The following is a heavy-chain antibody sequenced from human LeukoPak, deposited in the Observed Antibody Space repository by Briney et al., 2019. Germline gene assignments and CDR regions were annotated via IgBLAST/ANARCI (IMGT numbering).Heavy chain of an antibody. CDR1: GGSFSGYY. D-gene: IGHD1-26*01. Sequence: PSETLSLTCAVYGGSFSGYYWSWIRQPPGKGLEWIGEINHSGSTNYNPSLKSRVTISVDTSKNQFSLKLSSVTAADTAVYYCARLPVGATDAFDIWGQGTMVTVSS. CDR3: ARLPVGATDAFDI. V-gene: IGHV4-34*01. J-gene: IGHJ3*02. CDR2: INHSGST.